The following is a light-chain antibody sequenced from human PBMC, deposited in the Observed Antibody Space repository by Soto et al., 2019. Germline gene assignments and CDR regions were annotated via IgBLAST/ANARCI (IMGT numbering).Light chain of an antibody. J-gene: IGKJ1*01. Sequence: DIQMTQSPSSLSASVGDRVTITCRASQSTSSYLNWYQQKPGKAPKLLIYAASSLQSGVPSRFSGSGSGTDFTLTISSLQPEDSATYYCQQSYGTPRTFGQGTQVEIK. CDR1: QSTSSY. V-gene: IGKV1-39*01. CDR2: AAS. CDR3: QQSYGTPRT.